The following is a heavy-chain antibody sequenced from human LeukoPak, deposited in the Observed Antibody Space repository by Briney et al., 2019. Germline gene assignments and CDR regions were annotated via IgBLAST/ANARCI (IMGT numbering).Heavy chain of an antibody. D-gene: IGHD2-2*01. Sequence: GGSLRLSCTASGFTFRTFPMHWVRQTPAKGLEWVALISHDGSNQYYADSVKGRFTFSRDNSKNTLYLQLDSLRSEDTAMYFCARGLNGLEPGAMPGRGFDFWGQGTLVTVSS. V-gene: IGHV3-30-3*01. CDR3: ARGLNGLEPGAMPGRGFDF. J-gene: IGHJ4*02. CDR2: ISHDGSNQ. CDR1: GFTFRTFP.